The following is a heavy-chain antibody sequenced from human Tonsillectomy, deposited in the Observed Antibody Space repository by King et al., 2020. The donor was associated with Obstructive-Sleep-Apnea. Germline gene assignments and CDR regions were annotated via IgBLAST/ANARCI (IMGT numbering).Heavy chain of an antibody. Sequence: VQLVESGGGVVQPGRSLRLSCAASGFTFSSYGMHWVRQAPGKGLEWVAVIWYDGSNKYYADSVKGRFTISRDNSKNTLYLQMNSLRAGDTAVYYCAKAAVDIVALRYFDYWGQGTLVTVSS. D-gene: IGHD5-12*01. CDR2: IWYDGSNK. V-gene: IGHV3-33*06. J-gene: IGHJ4*02. CDR3: AKAAVDIVALRYFDY. CDR1: GFTFSSYG.